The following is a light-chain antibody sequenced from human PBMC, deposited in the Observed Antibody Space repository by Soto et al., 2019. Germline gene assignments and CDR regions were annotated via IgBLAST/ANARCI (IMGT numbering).Light chain of an antibody. CDR1: QIVSGKY. V-gene: IGKV3-20*01. Sequence: DIVMTQSPATLSVSPGERATISCMASQIVSGKYLAWYSKRTGQAPRVIIHSASSRATGIPDRVAVTVYGKAVTINLTRLEPEEVGVYYCQQYSSLPRTFGQGTKVDIK. CDR3: QQYSSLPRT. J-gene: IGKJ1*01. CDR2: SAS.